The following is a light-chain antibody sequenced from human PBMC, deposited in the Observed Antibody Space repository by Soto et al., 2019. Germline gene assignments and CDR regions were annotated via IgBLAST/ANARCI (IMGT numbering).Light chain of an antibody. J-gene: IGKJ2*01. CDR3: QQYGSSTGT. V-gene: IGKV3-20*01. CDR1: QSVSSSY. Sequence: EIVLTQSPGTLSLSPGERATLSGRASQSVSSSYLAWYQQKPGQAPRLLIYGASSRATGIPDRFSGSGSGTDFTLTISRLEPADFAVYYCQQYGSSTGTFGQGTKLEIK. CDR2: GAS.